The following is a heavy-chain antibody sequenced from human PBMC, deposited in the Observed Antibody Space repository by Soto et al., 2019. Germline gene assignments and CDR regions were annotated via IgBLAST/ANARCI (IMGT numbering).Heavy chain of an antibody. V-gene: IGHV1-18*04. D-gene: IGHD1-7*01. CDR3: AREGITGTTFSYYYGMDV. Sequence: QVQLVQSGAEVKKPGASVKVSCKASGYTFTSYGISWVRQAPGQGLEWMGWISAYNGNTNYAQKLQGRVTMTTGTSTSTAYMELRSLRSDDTDVYYCAREGITGTTFSYYYGMDVWGQGTTVTVSS. J-gene: IGHJ6*02. CDR1: GYTFTSYG. CDR2: ISAYNGNT.